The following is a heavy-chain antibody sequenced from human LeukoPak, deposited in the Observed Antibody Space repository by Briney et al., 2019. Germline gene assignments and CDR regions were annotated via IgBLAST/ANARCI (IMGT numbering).Heavy chain of an antibody. CDR2: IKGDGSST. CDR3: ARDGYSFGHDFDY. Sequence: GGFLRLSCAAAGFTFSSYWTHWVRHTPGKGLVWVSRIKGDGSSTSYADSVKGRFTISRDNAKNTLYLQMNSLRAEDTAVYYCARDGYSFGHDFDYWGQGTLVTVSS. V-gene: IGHV3-74*01. J-gene: IGHJ4*02. CDR1: GFTFSSYW. D-gene: IGHD5-18*01.